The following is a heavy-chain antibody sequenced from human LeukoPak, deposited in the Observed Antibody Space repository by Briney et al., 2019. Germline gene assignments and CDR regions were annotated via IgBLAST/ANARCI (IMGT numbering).Heavy chain of an antibody. Sequence: SETLSLTCSVSGGSISAYDWNWIRQPPGKGLEWIGYVYYTGSTTYNPSLKSRVTISLDTSKNQFSLKLSSVTAADTAVYYCARVGLGPLDYFDYWGQGTLVTVSS. CDR1: GGSISAYD. D-gene: IGHD3/OR15-3a*01. J-gene: IGHJ4*02. CDR2: VYYTGST. CDR3: ARVGLGPLDYFDY. V-gene: IGHV4-59*01.